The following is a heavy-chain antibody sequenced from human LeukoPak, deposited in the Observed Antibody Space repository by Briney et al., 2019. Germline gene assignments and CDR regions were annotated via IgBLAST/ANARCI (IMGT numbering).Heavy chain of an antibody. CDR2: INPNSGGT. CDR3: AREINYYGSGSYYSYYMDV. D-gene: IGHD3-10*01. J-gene: IGHJ6*03. V-gene: IGHV1-2*02. CDR1: GYTFTSYY. Sequence: ASVKVSCKASGYTFTSYYMHWVRQAPGQGLEWMGWINPNSGGTNYAQKFQGRVTMTRDTSISTAYMELSRLRSDDTAVYYCAREINYYGSGSYYSYYMDVWGKGTTVTVSS.